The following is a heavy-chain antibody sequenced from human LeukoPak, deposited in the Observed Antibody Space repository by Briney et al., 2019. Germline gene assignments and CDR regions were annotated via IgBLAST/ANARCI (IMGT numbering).Heavy chain of an antibody. D-gene: IGHD2-15*01. V-gene: IGHV3-21*04. CDR1: GFTFSIYT. Sequence: GGSLRLSCAASGFTFSIYTMNCVRQAPGEGLEWVSSISSSSNYIYYTDSVKGRFTISRDNSENTLYLQMSSLGAEDTAIYYCVRDFSCSGGSCPLFDSWGQGTLGSVSS. J-gene: IGHJ4*02. CDR2: ISSSSNYI. CDR3: VRDFSCSGGSCPLFDS.